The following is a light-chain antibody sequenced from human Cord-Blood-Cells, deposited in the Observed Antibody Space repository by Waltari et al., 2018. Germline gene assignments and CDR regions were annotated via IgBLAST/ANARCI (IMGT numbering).Light chain of an antibody. J-gene: IGKJ2*01. CDR3: QQRSNWPYT. V-gene: IGKV3-11*01. CDR2: AAS. CDR1: QSVSSY. Sequence: EIVLTQSPATLSLSPGDRATLSRRASQSVSSYLAWYQQKPGQAPRLLIYAASNRATGIPARFSGSGSGTDFTLTISSLEPEDFAVYYCQQRSNWPYTFGQGTKLEIK.